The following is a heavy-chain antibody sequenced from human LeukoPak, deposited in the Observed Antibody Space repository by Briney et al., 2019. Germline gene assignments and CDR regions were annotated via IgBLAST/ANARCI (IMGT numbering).Heavy chain of an antibody. CDR1: GLTFSTYN. V-gene: IGHV3-21*01. D-gene: IGHD3-10*01. J-gene: IGHJ5*02. Sequence: GGSLRLSCAASGLTFSTYNMNWLRQAPGKGLEWVSSITSGETYIYYADSVKGRFTISRDNAKNSLFLQVNSLRAEDTAVYYCARGVNYHGSGSYLRDWFDPWGQGTLVTVSS. CDR2: ITSGETYI. CDR3: ARGVNYHGSGSYLRDWFDP.